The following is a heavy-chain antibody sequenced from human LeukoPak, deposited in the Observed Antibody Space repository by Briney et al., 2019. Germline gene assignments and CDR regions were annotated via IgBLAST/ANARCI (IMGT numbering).Heavy chain of an antibody. CDR3: VSGHYDILTGRAATTY. CDR1: GFTFSSYA. J-gene: IGHJ4*02. D-gene: IGHD3-9*01. V-gene: IGHV3-30*04. CDR2: ISYDGSNK. Sequence: GGSLRLSCAASGFTFSSYAMHWVRQAPGKGLEWVAVISYDGSNKYYADSVKGRFTISRDNSQNTLYLQMNSLRAEDTAVYYCVSGHYDILTGRAATTYWGQGTLVTVSS.